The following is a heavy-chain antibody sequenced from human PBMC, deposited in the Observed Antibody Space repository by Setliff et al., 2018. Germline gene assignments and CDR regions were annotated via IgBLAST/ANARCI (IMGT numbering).Heavy chain of an antibody. CDR3: AGDPPQSGFAFDI. V-gene: IGHV3-74*01. D-gene: IGHD3-10*01. CDR2: INSDGSGT. J-gene: IGHJ3*02. CDR1: GFTFNTYW. Sequence: GGSLRLSCAASGFTFNTYWMHWVRQAPGKGLVWFSHINSDGSGTSYADSVKGRFTISRDNAKNTLYLQMNSLRAEDTAVFYCAGDPPQSGFAFDIWGQGTLVTVSS.